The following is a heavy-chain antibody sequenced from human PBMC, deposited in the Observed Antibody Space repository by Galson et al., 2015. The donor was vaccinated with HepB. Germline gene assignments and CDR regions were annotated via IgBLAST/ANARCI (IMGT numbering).Heavy chain of an antibody. D-gene: IGHD3-16*02. V-gene: IGHV3-21*01. CDR2: ISSSSSYI. CDR3: ARGLTFGGVIAGADV. J-gene: IGHJ6*02. CDR1: GFTFSSYS. Sequence: SLRLSCAASGFTFSSYSMNWVRQAPGKGLEWVSSISSSSSYIYYADSVKGRFTISRDNAKNSLYLQMNSLRAEDTAVYYCARGLTFGGVIAGADVWGQGTTVTVSS.